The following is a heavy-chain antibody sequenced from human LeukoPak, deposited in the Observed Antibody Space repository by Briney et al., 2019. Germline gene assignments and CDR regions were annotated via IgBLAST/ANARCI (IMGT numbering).Heavy chain of an antibody. D-gene: IGHD3-10*01. CDR1: GYTFTSYD. CDR2: MNPNSGNT. J-gene: IGHJ4*02. Sequence: ASVKVSCKASGYTFTSYDINWVRQATGQGLEWMGWMNPNSGNTSYAQKFQGRVTMTRNTSTSTAYMELRSPMSEDTAVYYCARSKPRRSGSYSYPCYFDYWGQGTLVTVSS. V-gene: IGHV1-8*01. CDR3: ARSKPRRSGSYSYPCYFDY.